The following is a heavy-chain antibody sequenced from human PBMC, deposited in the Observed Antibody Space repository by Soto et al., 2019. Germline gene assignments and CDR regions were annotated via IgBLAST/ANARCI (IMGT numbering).Heavy chain of an antibody. D-gene: IGHD6-19*01. V-gene: IGHV1-18*01. CDR1: GYNFTSYD. CDR3: VRESVAISSGRSPWFDP. CDR2: ISAYNGNT. Sequence: QVQLVQSGAEVKKPRASVKVSFKTSGYNFTSYDITWVRQAPGQGIEWMGWISAYNGNTNYAQKLQGRVTMTTDTSTSTAYMELRSLRSDDTAVYYCVRESVAISSGRSPWFDPWGQGTLVTVSS. J-gene: IGHJ5*02.